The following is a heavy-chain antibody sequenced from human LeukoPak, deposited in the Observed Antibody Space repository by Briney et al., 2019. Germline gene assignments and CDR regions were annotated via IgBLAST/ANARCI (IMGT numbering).Heavy chain of an antibody. CDR3: ARDRKRITIFGATTGWFDP. D-gene: IGHD3-3*01. CDR1: GGSISSYY. CDR2: IYTSGST. J-gene: IGHJ5*02. V-gene: IGHV4-4*09. Sequence: SETLSLTCTVSGGSISSYYRSWIRQPPGKGLEWIGYIYTSGSTNYNPSLKSRVTISVDTSKNQFSLKLSSVIAADTAVYYCARDRKRITIFGATTGWFDPWGQGTLVTVSS.